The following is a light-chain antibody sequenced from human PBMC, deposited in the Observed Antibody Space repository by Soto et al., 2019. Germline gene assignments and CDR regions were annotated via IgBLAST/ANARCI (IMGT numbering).Light chain of an antibody. CDR1: SSDVGSYNL. Sequence: QSALAQPASVSGSPGQSITISCTGTSSDVGSYNLVSWYQQHPGKAPKLLIFESSKRPSGVSNRFSGSKSGNTDSLTISGLQAEDEADYYCCSYACANTFFGTATKATV. CDR3: CSYACANTF. J-gene: IGLJ1*01. CDR2: ESS. V-gene: IGLV2-23*03.